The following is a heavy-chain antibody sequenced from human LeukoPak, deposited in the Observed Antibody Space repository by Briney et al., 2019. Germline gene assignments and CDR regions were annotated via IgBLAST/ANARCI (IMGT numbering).Heavy chain of an antibody. CDR2: IYSSGST. Sequence: SETLSLTCTVSGGSTSSSSYYWGWIRQPPGKGLEWIGSIYSSGSTYCNPSLKSRVTISVDTSKNQFSLKLSSVTAADTAVYYCATNEWSGYYFEYWGQGTLVPVSS. V-gene: IGHV4-39*01. J-gene: IGHJ4*02. D-gene: IGHD3-3*01. CDR1: GGSTSSSSYY. CDR3: ATNEWSGYYFEY.